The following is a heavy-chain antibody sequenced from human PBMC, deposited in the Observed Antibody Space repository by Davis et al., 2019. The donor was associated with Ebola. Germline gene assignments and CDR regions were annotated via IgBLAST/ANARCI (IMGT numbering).Heavy chain of an antibody. CDR1: GYTFKNYA. Sequence: ASVKVSCKASGYTFKNYALSWVRQAPGQGLEWMGWISAYNGNTNYAQKFQGRVTMTRDTSISTAYMELSRLRSDDTAVYYCARVPSRGYSYGWGYWGQGTLVTVSS. J-gene: IGHJ4*02. V-gene: IGHV1-18*01. CDR2: ISAYNGNT. CDR3: ARVPSRGYSYGWGY. D-gene: IGHD5-18*01.